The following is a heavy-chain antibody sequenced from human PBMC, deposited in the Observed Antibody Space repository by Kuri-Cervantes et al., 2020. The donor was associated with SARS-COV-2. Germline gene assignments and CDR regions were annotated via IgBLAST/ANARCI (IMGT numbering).Heavy chain of an antibody. CDR1: GGSVSSGSYY. V-gene: IGHV4-39*07. J-gene: IGHJ5*02. D-gene: IGHD5-18*01. CDR2: IYHSGST. Sequence: SETLSLTCTVSGGSVSSGSYYWGWIRQPPGKGLEWIGSIYHSGSTYYNPSLKSRVTISIDASKKQFSLKLSSVTAADTAVYYCARDRSYGDQQGFDPWGQGTLVTVSS. CDR3: ARDRSYGDQQGFDP.